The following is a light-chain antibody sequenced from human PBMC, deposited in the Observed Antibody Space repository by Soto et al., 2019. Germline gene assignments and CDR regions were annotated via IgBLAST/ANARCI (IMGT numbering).Light chain of an antibody. CDR3: SSYTSSSTGV. CDR2: DVS. CDR1: SSDVGGYNY. V-gene: IGLV2-14*03. J-gene: IGLJ1*01. Sequence: QSAPTQPASVSGSPGQSITISCTGSSSDVGGYNYVSWYQQHPGKAPKLMIYDVSNRPSGVSNRFSGSKSGYTASLTISGLQAEDEADYYCSSYTSSSTGVFGTGTKLTVL.